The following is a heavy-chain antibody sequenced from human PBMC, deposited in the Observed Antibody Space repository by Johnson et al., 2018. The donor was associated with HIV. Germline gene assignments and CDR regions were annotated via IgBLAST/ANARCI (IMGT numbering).Heavy chain of an antibody. CDR1: GFTFTNAW. D-gene: IGHD6-19*01. CDR2: IKQDGSEK. CDR3: ARGGSTAGFDI. V-gene: IGHV3-7*01. Sequence: VQLVESGGGLVQPGGSPRLSCAASGFTFTNAWMSWVRQAPGKGLEWVANIKQDGSEKYYVDSVKGRFTISRDNAKNSVYLQMNSLRVADTAIYYCARGGSTAGFDIWGQGTMVTVSS. J-gene: IGHJ3*02.